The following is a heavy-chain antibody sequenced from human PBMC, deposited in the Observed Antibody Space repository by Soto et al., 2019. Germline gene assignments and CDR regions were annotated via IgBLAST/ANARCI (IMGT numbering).Heavy chain of an antibody. V-gene: IGHV3-30-3*01. CDR1: GFTFINYA. J-gene: IGHJ4*02. Sequence: PGGPLRLYWAASGFTFINYAMHWVRKAPGKGLEWVAVISYDGSNKYYADSVKGRFTISRDNSKNTMYLQMNSLSAEDTAVYHCARDQVKGTMTILWGQGTLVTVS. D-gene: IGHD4-17*01. CDR2: ISYDGSNK. CDR3: ARDQVKGTMTIL.